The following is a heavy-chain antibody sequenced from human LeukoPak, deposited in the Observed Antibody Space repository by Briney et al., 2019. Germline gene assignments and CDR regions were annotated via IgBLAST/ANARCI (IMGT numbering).Heavy chain of an antibody. CDR2: ISTSSSTM. D-gene: IGHD6-13*01. V-gene: IGHV3-48*01. J-gene: IGHJ6*03. CDR3: ARDREKQQLPQFFYYYYMDV. Sequence: GSLRLSCAASGFTFSTYSMNWVRQAPGKGLEWVSYISTSSSTMYYADSVKGRFTISRDNARNSLYLQMNSLRAEDTAVYYCARDREKQQLPQFFYYYYMDVWGKGTTVTVSS. CDR1: GFTFSTYS.